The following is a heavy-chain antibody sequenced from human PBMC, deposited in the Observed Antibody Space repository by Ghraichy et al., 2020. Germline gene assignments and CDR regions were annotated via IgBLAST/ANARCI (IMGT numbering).Heavy chain of an antibody. V-gene: IGHV3-7*01. CDR1: GFTFSSYW. Sequence: GGSLRLSCAASGFTFSSYWMSWVRQAPGKGLEWVANIKQDGSEKYYVDSVKGRFTISRDNAKNSLYLQMNSLRAEDTAVYYCARTTPFERIFGVVSYAFDIWGQGTMVTVSS. D-gene: IGHD3-3*01. CDR2: IKQDGSEK. CDR3: ARTTPFERIFGVVSYAFDI. J-gene: IGHJ3*02.